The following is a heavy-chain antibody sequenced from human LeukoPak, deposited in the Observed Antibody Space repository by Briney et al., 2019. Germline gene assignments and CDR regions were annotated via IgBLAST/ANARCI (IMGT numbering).Heavy chain of an antibody. D-gene: IGHD5-18*01. CDR3: ARDGYREGYYYYYYMDV. V-gene: IGHV4-59*01. CDR1: GGSISSYY. J-gene: IGHJ6*03. CDR2: IYYSGST. Sequence: SEXXXXTCTVSGGSISSYYWSWIRQPPGKGLEWIGYIYYSGSTNYNPSLKSRVTISVDTSKNQFSLKLSSVTAADTAVYYCARDGYREGYYYYYYMDVWGKGTTVTVSS.